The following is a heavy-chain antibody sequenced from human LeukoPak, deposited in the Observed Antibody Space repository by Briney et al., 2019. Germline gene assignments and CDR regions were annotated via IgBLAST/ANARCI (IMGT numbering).Heavy chain of an antibody. D-gene: IGHD3-10*01. CDR3: ARHESPLWFGELFHAFDI. CDR1: GGSISSYY. J-gene: IGHJ3*02. CDR2: IYYSGST. V-gene: IGHV4-59*08. Sequence: KPSETLSLTCTVSGGSISSYYWSWIRQPPGKGLEWIGYIYYSGSTNYNPSLKSRVTISVDTSKNQFSLKLSSVTAADTAVYYCARHESPLWFGELFHAFDIWGQGTMVTVSS.